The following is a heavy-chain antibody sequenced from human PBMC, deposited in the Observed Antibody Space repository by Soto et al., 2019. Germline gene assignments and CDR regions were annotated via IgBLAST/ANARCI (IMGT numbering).Heavy chain of an antibody. Sequence: GGSLRLSCITSGFTFNTYGMHWVRQAPGKGLEWVAIIWYDGSNKYYADSVKGRFTISRDNSKNTLYLQMNSLRAEDTAVYYCAREGIATVTTGYYYYYMDVWGKGTTVTVSS. CDR1: GFTFNTYG. V-gene: IGHV3-33*08. CDR3: AREGIATVTTGYYYYYMDV. J-gene: IGHJ6*03. D-gene: IGHD4-4*01. CDR2: IWYDGSNK.